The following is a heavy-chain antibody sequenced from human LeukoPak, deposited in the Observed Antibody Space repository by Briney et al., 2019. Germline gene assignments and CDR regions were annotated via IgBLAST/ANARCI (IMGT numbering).Heavy chain of an antibody. J-gene: IGHJ6*03. V-gene: IGHV4-4*02. Sequence: SETLSLTCAVSGGSISSSNWWSWVRQPPGKGLEWIGEIYHSGSTNYNPSLKSRVTISVDKSKNQFSLKLSSVTAADTAVYYCARDIIEDYYYYMDVWGKGTTVTASS. CDR1: GGSISSSNW. CDR3: ARDIIEDYYYYMDV. CDR2: IYHSGST.